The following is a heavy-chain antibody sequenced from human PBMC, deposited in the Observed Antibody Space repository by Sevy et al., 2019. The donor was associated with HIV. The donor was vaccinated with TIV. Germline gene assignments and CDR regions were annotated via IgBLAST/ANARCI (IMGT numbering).Heavy chain of an antibody. V-gene: IGHV1-2*02. CDR1: GYTFSDYW. CDR2: INPGDNDK. Sequence: ASVKVSCKASGYTFSDYWIYWIRQAPGQGFEWMGWINPGDNDKRCAQQFQGRVTMITETSINTAYMEVYRLTSDDTAVYYCARGGSGGNYWGQGTLVTVSS. CDR3: ARGGSGGNY. D-gene: IGHD3-10*01. J-gene: IGHJ4*02.